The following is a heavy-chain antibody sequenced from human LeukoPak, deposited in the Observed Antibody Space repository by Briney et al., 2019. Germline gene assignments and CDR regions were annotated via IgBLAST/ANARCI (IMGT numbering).Heavy chain of an antibody. CDR3: ARASHDYGEYSHFDY. CDR2: IYISGST. J-gene: IGHJ4*02. D-gene: IGHD4-17*01. V-gene: IGHV4-4*07. CDR1: GDSISSNY. Sequence: PSETLSLTCTVSGDSISSNYWSWIRQPAGKGLEWIGRIYISGSTNYNPSLKSRVTMSVDTSKNQFSLNLSSVTAADTAVYYCARASHDYGEYSHFDYWGQGTLVTVSS.